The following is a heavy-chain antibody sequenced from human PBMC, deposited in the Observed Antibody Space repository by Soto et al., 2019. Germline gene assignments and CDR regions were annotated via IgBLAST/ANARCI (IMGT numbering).Heavy chain of an antibody. V-gene: IGHV4-34*01. CDR1: GGSFSGYS. Sequence: QVQLQQGGAGLLKPSETLSLTCAVYGGSFSGYSWTWIRQPPGTGLEWIGEINHSGSTNYNPSLKSRVTISVDTSKNQFSLKLTSVTDAATAVYYCARDKITGLFEYWGQGTLVTVSS. D-gene: IGHD2-8*02. J-gene: IGHJ4*02. CDR3: ARDKITGLFEY. CDR2: INHSGST.